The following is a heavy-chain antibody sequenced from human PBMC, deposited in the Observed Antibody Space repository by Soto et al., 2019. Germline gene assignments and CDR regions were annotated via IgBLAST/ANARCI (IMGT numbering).Heavy chain of an antibody. CDR2: IKQDGSEK. CDR3: ARSPDAEMATIGEYFDY. Sequence: GGSLRLSCAASGFTFSSYWMSWVRQAPGKGLEWVANIKQDGSEKYYVDSVKGRFTISRDNAKNSLYLQMNSLRAEDTAVYYCARSPDAEMATIGEYFDYWGQGTLVTVSS. CDR1: GFTFSSYW. V-gene: IGHV3-7*05. J-gene: IGHJ4*02. D-gene: IGHD5-12*01.